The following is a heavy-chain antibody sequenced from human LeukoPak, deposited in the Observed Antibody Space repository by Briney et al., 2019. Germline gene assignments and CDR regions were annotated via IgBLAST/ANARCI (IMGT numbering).Heavy chain of an antibody. J-gene: IGHJ6*02. CDR2: IYYSGST. D-gene: IGHD3-22*01. CDR3: ARHTRITMIVVVPRGYGMDV. V-gene: IGHV4-39*01. Sequence: PSETLSLTCTVSGGSISSSSYYWGWIRQPPGKGLEWIWSIYYSGSTYYNPSLKSRVTISVDTSKNQFSLKLSSVTAADTAVYYCARHTRITMIVVVPRGYGMDVWGQGTTVTVSS. CDR1: GGSISSSSYY.